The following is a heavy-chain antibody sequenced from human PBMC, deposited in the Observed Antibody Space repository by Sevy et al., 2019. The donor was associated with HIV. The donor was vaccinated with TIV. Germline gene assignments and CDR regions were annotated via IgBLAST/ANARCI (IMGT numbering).Heavy chain of an antibody. CDR2: IKQDGSEK. Sequence: GGSLRLSCAASGFTFSGYWMSWVRQAPGKGLEWVANIKQDGSEKYYVDSVKGRFTISRDNAKNSLYLQMNSLRAEDTAVYYCAREALTAYYDYVWGSYRPDAFDIWGQGTMVTVSS. D-gene: IGHD3-16*02. CDR3: AREALTAYYDYVWGSYRPDAFDI. V-gene: IGHV3-7*01. J-gene: IGHJ3*02. CDR1: GFTFSGYW.